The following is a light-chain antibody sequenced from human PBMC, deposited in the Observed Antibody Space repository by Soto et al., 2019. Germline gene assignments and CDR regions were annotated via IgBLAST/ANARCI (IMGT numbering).Light chain of an antibody. CDR3: QQYYSYPIT. V-gene: IGKV1-16*01. CDR1: QGISSY. CDR2: AAS. Sequence: DIQMTQSPSSVSASVGDRITITCRASQGISSYLAWYQQKPGKAPKLLIYAASTLQSGVPSRFSGSGSGTEFTLTISSLQPEDFATYYCQQYYSYPITFGQGTRLEIK. J-gene: IGKJ5*01.